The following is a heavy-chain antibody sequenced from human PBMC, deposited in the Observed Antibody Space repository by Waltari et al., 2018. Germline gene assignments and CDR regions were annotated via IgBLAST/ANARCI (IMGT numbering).Heavy chain of an antibody. J-gene: IGHJ5*02. CDR1: GGTFSSYA. CDR3: AREGAAAGRIYWFDP. V-gene: IGHV1-69*08. D-gene: IGHD6-13*01. CDR2: IIPIFGTA. Sequence: QVQLVQSGAEVKKPGSSVKVSCTASGGTFSSYAISWLRQAPGQGLEWMGRIIPIFGTANYAQKFQGRVTITADKSTSTAYMELSSLRSEDTAVYYCAREGAAAGRIYWFDPWGQGTLVTVSS.